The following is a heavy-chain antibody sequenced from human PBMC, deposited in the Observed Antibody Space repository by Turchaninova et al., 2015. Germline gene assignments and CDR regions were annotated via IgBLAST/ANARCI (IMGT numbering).Heavy chain of an antibody. D-gene: IGHD3-10*01. CDR2: INQSGST. V-gene: IGHV4-34*01. Sequence: QVQLQQWGAGLLKPSETLSLTCAVYGGSLSGYFWSWIRQPPGKGLAWIGEINQSGSTNHNPYLKARVPIAIGSSKDQFSLELTSVTAADTAMYYCARGRVRMDVWGKGTTVTVSS. J-gene: IGHJ6*04. CDR1: GGSLSGYF. CDR3: ARGRVRMDV.